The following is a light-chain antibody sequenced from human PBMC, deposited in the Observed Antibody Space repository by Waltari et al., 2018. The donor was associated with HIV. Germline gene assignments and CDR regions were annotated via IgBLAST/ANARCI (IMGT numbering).Light chain of an antibody. CDR3: ISYAGSNRV. CDR2: EVN. J-gene: IGLJ1*01. V-gene: IGLV2-8*01. Sequence: SALTQPPSGSGSPGRLATFSCTRTRGDGGGCNPVSWYLQLPGKAPQLLIYEVNKRPSGVPDRFSGSKSGNTASLTVSGLQAEDEADYYFISYAGSNRVFGTGTKVTFL. CDR1: RGDGGGCNP.